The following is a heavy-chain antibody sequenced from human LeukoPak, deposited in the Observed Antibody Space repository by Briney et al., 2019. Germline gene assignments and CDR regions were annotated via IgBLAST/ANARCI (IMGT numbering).Heavy chain of an antibody. Sequence: PGGSLRLSCAASGFTFSGYAMTWVRQTPGKGLEWVSAISGSDGSTYYADSVKGRFTISRDNSKNTLYLQMNSLRAEDTAIYYCAKVEFCSGDSCYYLDYWGQGTLVTVSS. D-gene: IGHD2-15*01. CDR3: AKVEFCSGDSCYYLDY. V-gene: IGHV3-23*01. J-gene: IGHJ4*02. CDR2: ISGSDGST. CDR1: GFTFSGYA.